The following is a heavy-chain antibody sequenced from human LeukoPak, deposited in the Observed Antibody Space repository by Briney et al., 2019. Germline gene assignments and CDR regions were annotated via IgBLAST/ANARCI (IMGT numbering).Heavy chain of an antibody. CDR3: ARSTGMGFSNY. CDR2: ISSSSYI. J-gene: IGHJ4*02. V-gene: IGHV3-21*01. CDR1: GFTFSSYS. D-gene: IGHD1-20*01. Sequence: GGSLRLSCAASGFTFSSYSMNWVRQAPGKGLEWVSSISSSSYIYYADSVKGRFTISRDNAKNSLYLQMNSLRAEDTAVYYCARSTGMGFSNYWGQGTLVTVSS.